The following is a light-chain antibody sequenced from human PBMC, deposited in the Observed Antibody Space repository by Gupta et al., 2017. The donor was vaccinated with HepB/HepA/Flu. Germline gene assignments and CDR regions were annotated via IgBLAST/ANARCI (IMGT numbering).Light chain of an antibody. J-gene: IGLJ2*01. CDR2: LYSDGSH. Sequence: QVVLPQSPSASASLGASVTLTCTLSSGHNPYAIEWHQQQPEKDPPYMMHLYSDGSHNTGAASPDRFSASGSAADRHPTISSGQGEDEDDYYWQTGGTGIQVFGGGTKLTVL. V-gene: IGLV4-69*01. CDR1: SGHNPYA. CDR3: QTGGTGIQV.